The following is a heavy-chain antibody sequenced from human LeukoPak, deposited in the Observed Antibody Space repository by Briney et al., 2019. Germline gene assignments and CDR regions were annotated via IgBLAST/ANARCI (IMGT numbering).Heavy chain of an antibody. J-gene: IGHJ4*02. D-gene: IGHD6-19*01. Sequence: SETLSLTCAVYGGSFSGYYWSWIRQSPGKGLEWIGEINHSGSANYNPSLKSRVTMSVDTSKNQFSPNLNSVTAADTAVYYCARATQGRWLDRGVLDYWGQGTLVTVSS. CDR3: ARATQGRWLDRGVLDY. V-gene: IGHV4-34*01. CDR1: GGSFSGYY. CDR2: INHSGSA.